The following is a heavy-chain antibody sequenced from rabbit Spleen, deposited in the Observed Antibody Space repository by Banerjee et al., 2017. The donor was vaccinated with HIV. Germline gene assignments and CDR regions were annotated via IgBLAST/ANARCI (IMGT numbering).Heavy chain of an antibody. CDR3: ARDRYDGDTGYADAFDL. CDR1: GFSFSSDYY. CDR2: IDTGSGSST. J-gene: IGHJ4*01. V-gene: IGHV1S45*01. D-gene: IGHD6-1*01. Sequence: QQQLEESGGGLVKPGGTLTLTCTVSGFSFSSDYYICWVRQAPGKGLEWIACIDTGSGSSTYYASWAKGRFTISRTSSTTVTLRMTSLTAADTATYFCARDRYDGDTGYADAFDLWGPGTLVT.